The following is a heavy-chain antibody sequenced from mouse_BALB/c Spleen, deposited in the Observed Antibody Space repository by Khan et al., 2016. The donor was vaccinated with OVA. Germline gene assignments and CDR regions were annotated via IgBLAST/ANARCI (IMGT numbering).Heavy chain of an antibody. CDR1: GFTFSDYY. V-gene: IGHV5-4*02. CDR3: ARGENWSFDY. CDR2: ISDGGSYT. J-gene: IGHJ2*01. Sequence: EVELVESGGGLVKPGGSLKLSCAASGFTFSDYYMYLVRQTPEKRLEWVATISDGGSYTYYPDSVKGRFTISRANAKNNLYLQMSSLKSEDTAMYDCARGENWSFDYWGQGTTLTVAS. D-gene: IGHD4-1*01.